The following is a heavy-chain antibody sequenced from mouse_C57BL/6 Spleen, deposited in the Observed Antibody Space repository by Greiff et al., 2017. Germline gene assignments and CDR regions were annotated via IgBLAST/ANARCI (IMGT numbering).Heavy chain of an antibody. V-gene: IGHV14-4*01. J-gene: IGHJ3*01. CDR3: TTSLFAY. Sequence: EVQLVESGAELVRPGASVKLSCTASGFNIKDDYMHWVKQRPEQGLEWIGWIDPENGDTEYASKFQGKATITADTSSNTAYLQLSSLTSEDTAVYYCTTSLFAYWGQGTLVTVSA. CDR2: IDPENGDT. CDR1: GFNIKDDY.